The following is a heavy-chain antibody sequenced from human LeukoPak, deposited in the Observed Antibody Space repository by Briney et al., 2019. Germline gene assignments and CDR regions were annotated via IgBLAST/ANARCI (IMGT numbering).Heavy chain of an antibody. CDR1: GGSISSSSYY. V-gene: IGHV4-39*01. CDR3: ANRRLGWRKDNWFDP. Sequence: PSETLSLTCTVSGGSISSSSYYWGWIRQPPGKGLEWIGSIYYSGSTYYNPSLKSRVTISVDTSKNQFSLKLSSVTAADTAVYYCANRRLGWRKDNWFDPWGQGTLVTVSS. J-gene: IGHJ5*02. CDR2: IYYSGST. D-gene: IGHD5-24*01.